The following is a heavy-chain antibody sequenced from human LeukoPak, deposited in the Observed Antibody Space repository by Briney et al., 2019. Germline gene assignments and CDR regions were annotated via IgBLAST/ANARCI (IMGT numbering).Heavy chain of an antibody. Sequence: GRSLRLSCAASGFTFDDYAMHWVRQAPGKGLEWVSGISWNSGSIGYADSVKGRFTISRDNAKNSLYLQMNSLRVEDTAVYYCAREDGIVGVTSAFDYWGQGTLVTVSS. D-gene: IGHD1-26*01. CDR2: ISWNSGSI. CDR3: AREDGIVGVTSAFDY. V-gene: IGHV3-9*01. J-gene: IGHJ4*01. CDR1: GFTFDDYA.